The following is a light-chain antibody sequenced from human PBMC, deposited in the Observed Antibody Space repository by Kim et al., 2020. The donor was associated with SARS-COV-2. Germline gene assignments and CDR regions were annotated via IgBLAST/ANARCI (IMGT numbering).Light chain of an antibody. CDR3: QVWDTTSDQVA. Sequence: APGKTAELTCGGSSSGIKSVQWYQQRPPQAPVLVMSYDSDRPSGSPERFSGSNSGNTATLTISSVEAGDEADYYCQVWDTTSDQVAFGGGTQLTVL. CDR1: SSGIKS. J-gene: IGLJ3*02. V-gene: IGLV3-21*01. CDR2: YDS.